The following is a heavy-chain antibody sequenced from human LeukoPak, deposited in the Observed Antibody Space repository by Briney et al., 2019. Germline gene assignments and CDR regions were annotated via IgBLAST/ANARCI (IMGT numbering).Heavy chain of an antibody. CDR2: IKPDGSEK. Sequence: PGGSLRLSCAASGFTFSSHWMSWVRQAPGKGLEWVASIKPDGSEKYYVDSVKGRFTISRDSAKSSPYLQMNTLRAEDTAVYYCARDRGSSGWYEFDYWGQGTLVTVSS. J-gene: IGHJ4*02. D-gene: IGHD6-19*01. CDR3: ARDRGSSGWYEFDY. V-gene: IGHV3-7*01. CDR1: GFTFSSHW.